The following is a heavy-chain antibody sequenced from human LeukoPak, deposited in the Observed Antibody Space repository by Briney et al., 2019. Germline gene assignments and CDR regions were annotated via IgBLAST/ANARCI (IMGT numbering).Heavy chain of an antibody. D-gene: IGHD7-27*01. CDR3: ARGRANWGRLDY. J-gene: IGHJ4*02. CDR1: GGSISSGGYS. V-gene: IGHV4-30-2*01. Sequence: SETLSLTCTVSGGSISSGGYSWSWIRQHPGKGLEWIGEINHSGSTNYNPSLKSRVTISVDTSKNQFSLKLSSVTAADTAVYYCARGRANWGRLDYWGQGTLVTVSS. CDR2: INHSGST.